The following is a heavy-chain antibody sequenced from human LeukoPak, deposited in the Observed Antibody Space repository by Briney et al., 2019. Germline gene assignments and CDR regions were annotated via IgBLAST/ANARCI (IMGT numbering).Heavy chain of an antibody. CDR2: IIPIFGTA. V-gene: IGHV1-69*05. CDR1: GGTFANYA. CDR3: ARVGYQLVALNWFDP. D-gene: IGHD2-21*01. J-gene: IGHJ5*02. Sequence: ASVKVSCKASGGTFANYAVTWVRQAPGQGLEWLGGIIPIFGTANYAQRFQGRVTITTDESTSTAYMELSSLRSEDTAVYYCARVGYQLVALNWFDPWGQGTLVTVSS.